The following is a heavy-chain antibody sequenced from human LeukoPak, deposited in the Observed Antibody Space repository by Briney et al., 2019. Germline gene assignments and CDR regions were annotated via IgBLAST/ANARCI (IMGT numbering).Heavy chain of an antibody. J-gene: IGHJ5*02. V-gene: IGHV3-33*01. CDR3: GRLYKQNWFDP. D-gene: IGHD1-14*01. Sequence: PGRSLRLSCAASGFTFRSYGMHWVRQAPGKGLEWVAVIWYDGSQQYYADPVRGRFTISRDNSKNTLYLQMNSLRVEDTAVDYCGRLYKQNWFDPWGQGTLVTVSS. CDR1: GFTFRSYG. CDR2: IWYDGSQQ.